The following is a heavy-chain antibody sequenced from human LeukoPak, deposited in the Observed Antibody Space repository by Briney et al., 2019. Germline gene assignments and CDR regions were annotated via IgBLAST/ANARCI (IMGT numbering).Heavy chain of an antibody. J-gene: IGHJ3*02. D-gene: IGHD3-22*01. CDR2: INPSGGST. CDR3: AREGYYDSSGSNDGAFDI. V-gene: IGHV1-46*01. CDR1: GYTFTSYY. Sequence: GASVKVSCKASGYTFTSYYMHWVRQAPGQGLEWMGIINPSGGSTSYAQKFQGRVTMTRDTSTSTVYMELSSLRSEDTAVYYCAREGYYDSSGSNDGAFDIWGQGTMVTVSS.